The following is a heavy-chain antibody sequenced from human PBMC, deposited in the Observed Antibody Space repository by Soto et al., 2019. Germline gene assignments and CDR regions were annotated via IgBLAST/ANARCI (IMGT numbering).Heavy chain of an antibody. CDR3: ATPAWDR. V-gene: IGHV3-23*01. Sequence: EVQLLESGGGLVQPGGSLRLSCEASGITFSRYDMSWVRQAPGKGLEWVSAINGGRSFYGDSVEGRFTVSRDNSKNTLYLQMNSLRVEDTAIYYCATPAWDRWGQGNLVTVSS. J-gene: IGHJ5*02. CDR2: INGGRS. CDR1: GITFSRYD.